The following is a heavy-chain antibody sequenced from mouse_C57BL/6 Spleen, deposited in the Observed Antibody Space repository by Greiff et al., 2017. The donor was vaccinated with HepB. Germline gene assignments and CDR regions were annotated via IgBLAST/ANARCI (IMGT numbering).Heavy chain of an antibody. CDR3: ARGVSRNYFDY. CDR2: INPSNGGT. J-gene: IGHJ2*01. V-gene: IGHV1-53*01. CDR1: GYTFTSYW. Sequence: QVQLKQPGTELVKPGASVKLSCKASGYTFTSYWMHWVKQRPGQGLEWIGNINPSNGGTNYNEKFKSKATLTVDKSSSTADMQLSSLTTEDSAVYYCARGVSRNYFDYWGQGTTLTVSS.